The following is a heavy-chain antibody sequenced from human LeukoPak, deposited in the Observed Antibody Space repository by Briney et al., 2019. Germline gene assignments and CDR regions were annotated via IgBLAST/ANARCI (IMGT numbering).Heavy chain of an antibody. CDR2: IYYSGST. V-gene: IGHV4-59*08. Sequence: PSETLSLTCTVSGGSISSYYWSWIRQPPGKGLEWIGYIYYSGSTNYNPSLKSRVTISVDTSKSQFSLKLSSVTAADTAVYYCARRGSSWYLGLFDYWGQGTLVTVSS. D-gene: IGHD6-13*01. CDR3: ARRGSSWYLGLFDY. CDR1: GGSISSYY. J-gene: IGHJ4*02.